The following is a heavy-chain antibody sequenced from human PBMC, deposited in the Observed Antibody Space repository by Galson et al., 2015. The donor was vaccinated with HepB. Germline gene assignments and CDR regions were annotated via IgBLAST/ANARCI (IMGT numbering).Heavy chain of an antibody. CDR3: SRWTGYTYGYFDY. CDR1: GGSISGYY. J-gene: IGHJ4*02. V-gene: IGHV4-59*01. Sequence: ETLSLTCTVSGGSISGYYWSWIRQFPGKGLVCIGYIYSRGTTNYNTSLKSRVTISVDTSKNQFSLNLSPVTAADTAVYYFSRWTGYTYGYFDYWGLGTQVTVS. CDR2: IYSRGTT. D-gene: IGHD5-18*01.